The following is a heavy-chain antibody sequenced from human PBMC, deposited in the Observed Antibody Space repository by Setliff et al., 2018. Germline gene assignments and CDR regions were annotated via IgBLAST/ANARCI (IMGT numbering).Heavy chain of an antibody. CDR1: GYTFTSYD. CDR3: ARAPAYVGNLMVVVTTEGYYFDS. D-gene: IGHD3-22*01. Sequence: ASVKVSCKASGYTFTSYDIDWVRQATGQGLEWMGWMNPNSGNTGYAQKFHGRVTMTRNTSISTAYMELNSLRSEDTAVYFCARAPAYVGNLMVVVTTEGYYFDSWGQGTLVTVSS. CDR2: MNPNSGNT. V-gene: IGHV1-8*01. J-gene: IGHJ4*02.